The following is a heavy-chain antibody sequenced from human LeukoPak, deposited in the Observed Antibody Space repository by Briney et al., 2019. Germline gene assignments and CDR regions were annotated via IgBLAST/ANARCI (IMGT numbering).Heavy chain of an antibody. Sequence: PGGSLRLSCAASGFTFSTYSMNWVRQAPGKGLEWVANIKYDGSEEYYADSVKGRFTISRDNAKNSLSLQMNYVRAGDTAIYYCAYTNHLTYWGQGTLVTVSS. CDR1: GFTFSTYS. CDR2: IKYDGSEE. V-gene: IGHV3-7*01. CDR3: AYTNHLTY. J-gene: IGHJ4*02. D-gene: IGHD3-16*01.